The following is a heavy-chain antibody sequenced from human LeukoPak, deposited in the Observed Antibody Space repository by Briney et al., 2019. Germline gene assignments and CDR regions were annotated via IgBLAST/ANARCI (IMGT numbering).Heavy chain of an antibody. J-gene: IGHJ6*04. CDR2: ISSSSSYI. CDR3: ARRMDV. Sequence: GWCVRVSCLACGCTFRNYIMNWVRQAAGKEMEWVSSISSSSSYIYYADSVKGRNTNSRDNAQNSLYLQMNSLRADYTAVYYYARRMDVWGKGTTVTVSS. V-gene: IGHV3-21*01. CDR1: GCTFRNYI.